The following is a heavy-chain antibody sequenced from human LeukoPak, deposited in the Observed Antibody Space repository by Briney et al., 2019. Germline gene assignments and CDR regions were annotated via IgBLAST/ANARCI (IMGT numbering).Heavy chain of an antibody. CDR3: AKRYKSYSGYDWGFDY. CDR2: ISGSGGST. V-gene: IGHV3-23*01. CDR1: GFTFTTYG. D-gene: IGHD5-12*01. J-gene: IGHJ4*02. Sequence: QPGRSLRLSCAASGFTFTTYGMSWVRQAPGKGLEWVSAISGSGGSTYYADSVKGRFTISRDNSKNTLYLQMNSLRAEDTAVYYCAKRYKSYSGYDWGFDYWGQGTLVTVSS.